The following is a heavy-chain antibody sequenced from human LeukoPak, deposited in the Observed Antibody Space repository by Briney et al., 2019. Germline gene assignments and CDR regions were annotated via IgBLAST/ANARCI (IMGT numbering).Heavy chain of an antibody. Sequence: PGGSLRLSCAASGFTFSSYAMNWVRQAPGKGLEWVSYISSSGSTIYYADSVKGRFTISRDNAKNSLYLQMNSLRAEDTAVYYCARLDPEYYFDYWGQGTLVTVSS. V-gene: IGHV3-48*03. CDR1: GFTFSSYA. J-gene: IGHJ4*02. CDR3: ARLDPEYYFDY. CDR2: ISSSGSTI.